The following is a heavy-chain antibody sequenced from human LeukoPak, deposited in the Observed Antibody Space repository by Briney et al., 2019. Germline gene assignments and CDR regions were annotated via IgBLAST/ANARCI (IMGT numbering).Heavy chain of an antibody. CDR3: ARVGIVGASATFDI. V-gene: IGHV4-4*07. Sequence: SETLSLTCNVSGGSISSYYWSRIRQPAGKGLEWIGRIYTSGSSNYNPSLKSRVSMSVDTSKNQFSLKLSSVTAADTAVYYCARVGIVGASATFDIWGQGTMVTVSS. CDR2: IYTSGSS. J-gene: IGHJ3*02. CDR1: GGSISSYY. D-gene: IGHD1-26*01.